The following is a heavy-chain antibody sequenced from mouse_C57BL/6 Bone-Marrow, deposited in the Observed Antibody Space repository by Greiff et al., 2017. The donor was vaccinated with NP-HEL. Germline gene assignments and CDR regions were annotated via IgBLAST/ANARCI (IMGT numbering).Heavy chain of an antibody. CDR2: LIPNYGTT. Sequence: EVQLQQSGPELVKPGASVKISCKASGYSFTDYNMNWVKQSNGTSLEWIGVLIPNYGTTSYNQKFKGKATLTVDQSSSTAYMQLNSLTSEYSAVYYCARGDDGRVWYFDVWGTGTTVTVSS. CDR3: ARGDDGRVWYFDV. D-gene: IGHD2-2*01. J-gene: IGHJ1*03. CDR1: GYSFTDYN. V-gene: IGHV1-39*01.